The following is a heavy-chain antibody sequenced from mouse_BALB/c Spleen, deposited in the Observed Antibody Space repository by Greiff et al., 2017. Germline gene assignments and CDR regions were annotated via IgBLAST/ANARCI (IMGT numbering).Heavy chain of an antibody. CDR2: IWGDGST. Sequence: VQLVESGPGLVAPSQSLSITCTVSGFSLTGYGVNWVRQPPGKGLEWLGMIWGDGSTDYNSALKSRLSISKDNSKSQVFLKMNSLQTDDTAMYYCARVNYGSYYAMDYWGQGTSVTVSS. J-gene: IGHJ4*01. CDR3: ARVNYGSYYAMDY. V-gene: IGHV2-6-7*01. CDR1: GFSLTGYG. D-gene: IGHD1-1*01.